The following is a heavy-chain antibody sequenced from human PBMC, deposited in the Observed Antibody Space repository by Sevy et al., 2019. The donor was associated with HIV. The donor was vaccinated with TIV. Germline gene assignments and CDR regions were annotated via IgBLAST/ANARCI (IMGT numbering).Heavy chain of an antibody. D-gene: IGHD3-16*01. J-gene: IGHJ4*02. Sequence: GGSLRLSCAASGFTFSTYWMTWVRQAPGKGLEWVTNIKQDGTDTYYVDSVRGRFNISRDNGRNLLYLHMNSLRAEDRAVYFCARALADWGSFHYSSWGRGVLVTVSS. V-gene: IGHV3-7*01. CDR3: ARALADWGSFHYSS. CDR1: GFTFSTYW. CDR2: IKQDGTDT.